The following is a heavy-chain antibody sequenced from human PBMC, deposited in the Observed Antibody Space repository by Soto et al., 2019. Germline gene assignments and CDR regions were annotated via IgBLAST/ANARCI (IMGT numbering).Heavy chain of an antibody. V-gene: IGHV1-18*01. Sequence: VQLVQSGGEVRKPGASVTVSCRASGYTFTKYGISWVRQAPGQGLEWMGWISADNDNTNYAQNLQGRVTMTTDTSTSTASMQLRSLRSDDTAVYFCARGTSGYDYGLFDFWGQGTLVTVSS. D-gene: IGHD5-12*01. CDR1: GYTFTKYG. CDR2: ISADNDNT. CDR3: ARGTSGYDYGLFDF. J-gene: IGHJ4*02.